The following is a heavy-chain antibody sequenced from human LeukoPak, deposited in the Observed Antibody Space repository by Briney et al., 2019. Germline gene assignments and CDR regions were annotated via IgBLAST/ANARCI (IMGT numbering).Heavy chain of an antibody. CDR2: INTYNGNT. D-gene: IGHD6-13*01. J-gene: IGHJ4*02. CDR1: GYTFTNYG. CDR3: ARTIPYSRTDY. Sequence: ASVKVSCKASGYTFTNYGISWVRQAPGQGLEWVGWINTYNGNTNYAQKLQGRVTMTTDTSTSTAYMELRSLRSDDTAVYYCARTIPYSRTDYWGQGTLVTVSS. V-gene: IGHV1-18*01.